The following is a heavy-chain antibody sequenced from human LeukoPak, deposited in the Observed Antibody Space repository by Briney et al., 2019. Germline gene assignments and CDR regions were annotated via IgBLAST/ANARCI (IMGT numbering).Heavy chain of an antibody. CDR2: IYYSGST. D-gene: IGHD3-10*01. J-gene: IGHJ4*02. CDR3: ARGGGSGSSIDY. CDR1: GGSISSYY. V-gene: IGHV4-59*01. Sequence: PSETLSLTCTVSGGSISSYYWSWIRQPPGKGLEWIGYIYYSGSTNYNPSLKSRVTISVDTSKNQFSLKLSSVTAADTAVYYCARGGGSGSSIDYWGQGTLVTVSS.